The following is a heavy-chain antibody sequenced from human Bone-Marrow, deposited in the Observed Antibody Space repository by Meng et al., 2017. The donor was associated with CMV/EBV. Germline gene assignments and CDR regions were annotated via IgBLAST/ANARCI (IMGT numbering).Heavy chain of an antibody. CDR3: ARGVSGYYYSWFDP. V-gene: IGHV4-34*01. CDR1: GGSISSYY. J-gene: IGHJ5*02. Sequence: ESLKISCTVSGGSISSYYWSWIRQPPGKGLEWIGEINHSGSTNYNPSLKSRVTITVDTSKNQFSLKLSSVTAADTAVYYCARGVSGYYYSWFDPWGQGTLVTVSS. D-gene: IGHD3-22*01. CDR2: INHSGST.